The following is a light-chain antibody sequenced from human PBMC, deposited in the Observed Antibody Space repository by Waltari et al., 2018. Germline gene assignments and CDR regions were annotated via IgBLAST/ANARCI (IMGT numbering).Light chain of an antibody. CDR1: SSNMGAGYD. V-gene: IGLV1-40*01. J-gene: IGLJ3*02. CDR3: QSYDVGLGGV. Sequence: QSVLTQPPSVSGAPGQRVTISCTGSSSNMGAGYDVHWYQLIPGAAPKLRIYDNTNPPSGVPDRFSGSKAGASASLAITGLQGEEEAHYYCQSYDVGLGGVVGGGTKVTVL. CDR2: DNT.